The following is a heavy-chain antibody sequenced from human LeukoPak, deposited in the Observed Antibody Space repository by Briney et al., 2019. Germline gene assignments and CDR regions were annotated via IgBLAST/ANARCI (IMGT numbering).Heavy chain of an antibody. CDR1: GGSISSYY. D-gene: IGHD1-26*01. CDR2: IYYSGST. CDR3: ARERSGSYPPYYFDY. J-gene: IGHJ4*02. Sequence: SETLSLTCTVSGGSISSYYWGWIRQPPGKGLEWIGYIYYSGSTNYNPSLKSRVTISVDTSKNQFSLKLSSVTAADTAVYYCARERSGSYPPYYFDYWGQGALVTVSS. V-gene: IGHV4-59*01.